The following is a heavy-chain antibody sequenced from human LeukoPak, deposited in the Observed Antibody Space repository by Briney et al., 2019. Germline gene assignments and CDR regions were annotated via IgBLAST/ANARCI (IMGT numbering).Heavy chain of an antibody. CDR3: ARDLEYSSSYHY. D-gene: IGHD6-6*01. Sequence: GASVKVSCKASGYTFTSYGISWVRQAPGQGLEWMGWINPNSGGTNYAQKFQGRVTMTRDTSISTAYMELSRLRSDDTAVYYCARDLEYSSSYHYWGQGTLVTVSS. CDR2: INPNSGGT. J-gene: IGHJ4*02. V-gene: IGHV1-2*02. CDR1: GYTFTSYG.